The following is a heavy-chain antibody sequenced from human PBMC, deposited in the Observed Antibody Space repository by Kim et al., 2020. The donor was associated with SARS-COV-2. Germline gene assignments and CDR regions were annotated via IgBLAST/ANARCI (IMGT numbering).Heavy chain of an antibody. CDR3: AREGRSSGMDGLDI. V-gene: IGHV3-13*04. CDR1: GFTFSSYD. J-gene: IGHJ3*02. D-gene: IGHD6-6*01. Sequence: GGSLRLSCAASGFTFSSYDFHWVRQVTGKGLEWVSAIGTAGDTHYPGSVKGRFTISRENGENSLYLQMNSLRAGDTAMYYCAREGRSSGMDGLDIWDRGTMVIVS. CDR2: IGTAGDT.